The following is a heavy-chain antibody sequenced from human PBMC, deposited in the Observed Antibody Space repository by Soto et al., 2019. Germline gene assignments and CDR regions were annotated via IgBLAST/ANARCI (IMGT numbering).Heavy chain of an antibody. Sequence: QLQLQESGPGLVKPSETLSLTCTVSGGSISSSSYYWGWIHQPPGKGLEWIGSIYYSGSTYYNPSLKSRVTISVDTSKNQFSLKLSSVTAADTAVYYCARPIAAAGNGKDYWGQGTLVTVSS. V-gene: IGHV4-39*01. CDR1: GGSISSSSYY. J-gene: IGHJ4*02. CDR2: IYYSGST. CDR3: ARPIAAAGNGKDY. D-gene: IGHD6-13*01.